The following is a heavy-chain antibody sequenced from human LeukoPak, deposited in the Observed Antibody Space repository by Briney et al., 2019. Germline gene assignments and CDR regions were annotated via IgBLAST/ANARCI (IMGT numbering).Heavy chain of an antibody. CDR2: INHSGSA. CDR3: ARGQGTVTTH. J-gene: IGHJ4*02. V-gene: IGHV4-34*01. Sequence: SETLSLTCAVYGGSFSGYYWSWIRQPPGKGLEWIGEINHSGSANYNPSLKSRVTISLDASKNQFSLKLSSVTAADTAVYYCARGQGTVTTHWGQGTLVTVSS. D-gene: IGHD4-17*01. CDR1: GGSFSGYY.